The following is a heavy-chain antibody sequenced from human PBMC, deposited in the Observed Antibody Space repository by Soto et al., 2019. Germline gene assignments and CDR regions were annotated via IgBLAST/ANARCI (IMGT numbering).Heavy chain of an antibody. D-gene: IGHD3-16*01. CDR3: AHSRGDGDYFPY. Sequence: QITLKESGPTLVKPTQTLTLTCTFSGFSLSTTGKSVAWIRQPPGNALEWLSVIYWDDDKRYSPSLNTRLTIAKDTSKNQVVLKLTNMDPSDTGTYYCAHSRGDGDYFPYWGQGTLVSVSS. CDR2: IYWDDDK. V-gene: IGHV2-5*02. CDR1: GFSLSTTGKS. J-gene: IGHJ4*02.